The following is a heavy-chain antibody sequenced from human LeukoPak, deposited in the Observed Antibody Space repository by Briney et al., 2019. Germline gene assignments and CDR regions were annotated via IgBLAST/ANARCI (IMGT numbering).Heavy chain of an antibody. CDR3: AKDHSSGWYVDY. D-gene: IGHD6-19*01. V-gene: IGHV3-30*18. Sequence: GGSLGLSCAASGFTYSSYGMHWVRQGPGKGLEWVAVISYDGSNKYYADSVKGRFTISRDNSKNTLYLQMNSLRAEDTAVYYCAKDHSSGWYVDYWGQGTLVTVSS. CDR2: ISYDGSNK. CDR1: GFTYSSYG. J-gene: IGHJ4*02.